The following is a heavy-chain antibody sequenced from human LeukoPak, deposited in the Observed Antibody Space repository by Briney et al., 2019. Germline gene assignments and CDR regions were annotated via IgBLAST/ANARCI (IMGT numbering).Heavy chain of an antibody. CDR2: ISAGGST. D-gene: IGHD3-9*01. V-gene: IGHV3-23*01. Sequence: GGSLRLSCAASGFTFSSYAMSWVRQAPRKGLEWVSVISAGGSTYYPDSVKGRFTISRDNSKNTLYLQMNSLRAEDSALYHCAKGRYDSDFWGQGTLVTVSS. CDR3: AKGRYDSDF. J-gene: IGHJ4*02. CDR1: GFTFSSYA.